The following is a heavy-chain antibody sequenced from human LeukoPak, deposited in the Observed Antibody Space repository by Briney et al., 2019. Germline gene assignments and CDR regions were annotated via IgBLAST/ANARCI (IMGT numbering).Heavy chain of an antibody. D-gene: IGHD2-15*01. CDR1: GYTLTELS. J-gene: IGHJ4*02. CDR3: ARFYCSGGSCYLASRLLDY. V-gene: IGHV1-24*01. CDR2: FDPEDGET. Sequence: ASVKVSCKVSGYTLTELSMHWVRQAPGKGLEWMGGFDPEDGETIYAQKFQGRVTMTEDTSTDTAYMELSSLRSEDTAVYYCARFYCSGGSCYLASRLLDYWGQGTLVTVSS.